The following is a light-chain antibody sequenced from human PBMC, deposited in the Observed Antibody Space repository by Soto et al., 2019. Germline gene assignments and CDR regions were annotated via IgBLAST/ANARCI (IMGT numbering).Light chain of an antibody. Sequence: QSARTQPRSVSGSPGQSVTISCTGTSSDVGGYNYVSWYQQHPGKAPKLMIYDVSKRPSGVPDRFSGSKSGNTASLTISGLQAEDEADYYCCSYAGSSTYVFGTGTKLTVL. CDR2: DVS. CDR1: SSDVGGYNY. J-gene: IGLJ1*01. V-gene: IGLV2-11*01. CDR3: CSYAGSSTYV.